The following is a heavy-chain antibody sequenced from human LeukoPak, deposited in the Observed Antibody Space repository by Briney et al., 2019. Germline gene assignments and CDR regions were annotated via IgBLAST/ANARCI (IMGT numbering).Heavy chain of an antibody. V-gene: IGHV1-46*01. CDR3: ARVLRYGGNSGGYFDY. J-gene: IGHJ4*02. CDR2: INPSGGST. CDR1: GYTFTSYA. D-gene: IGHD4-23*01. Sequence: ASVKVSCKASGYTFTSYAMHWVRQAPGQGLEWMGIINPSGGSTSYAQKFQGRITMTRDTSTSTVYMELSSLRSEDTAVYYCARVLRYGGNSGGYFDYWGQGTLVTVSS.